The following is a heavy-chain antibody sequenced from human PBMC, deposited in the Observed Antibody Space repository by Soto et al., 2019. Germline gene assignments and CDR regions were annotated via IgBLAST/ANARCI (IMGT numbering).Heavy chain of an antibody. J-gene: IGHJ6*02. V-gene: IGHV3-23*01. CDR2: ISGSGSSR. CDR3: AQYYTVTKPYYYFYGLDV. D-gene: IGHD4-17*01. CDR1: GFPFSNYA. Sequence: PGGSLRLSCEASGFPFSNYAMSWVRQAPGKGLEWLSTISGSGSSRYTADSVRGRFIISRDNSRNTLSLQMSGLRAEDTAIYYCAQYYTVTKPYYYFYGLDVWGQGTAVTVYS.